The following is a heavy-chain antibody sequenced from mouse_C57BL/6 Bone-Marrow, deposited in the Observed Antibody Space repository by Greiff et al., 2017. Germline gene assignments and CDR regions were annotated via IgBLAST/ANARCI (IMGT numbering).Heavy chain of an antibody. V-gene: IGHV1-64*01. D-gene: IGHD1-1*01. Sequence: VQLQQPGAELVKPGASVKLSCKASGYTFTSYWMHWVKQRPGQGLEWIGMIHPNSGSTNYNEKFKSKATLTVDKSSSTAYMQLSSLTSEDSAVYYCARGKGYYYGSSSRFAYWGQGTLVTVSA. CDR3: ARGKGYYYGSSSRFAY. CDR2: IHPNSGST. J-gene: IGHJ3*01. CDR1: GYTFTSYW.